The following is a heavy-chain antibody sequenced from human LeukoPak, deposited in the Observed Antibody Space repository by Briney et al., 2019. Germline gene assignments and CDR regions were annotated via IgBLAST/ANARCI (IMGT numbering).Heavy chain of an antibody. CDR2: IYYSGST. J-gene: IGHJ3*02. CDR1: GGSISSDNYY. D-gene: IGHD3-22*01. Sequence: SETLSLTCTVSGGSISSDNYYWGWIRQPPGKGLEWIGSIYYSGSTYYNPSLKSRVTISVDTSKNQFSLKLSSVTAADTAVYYCASIPYYYDSSGYQGRAFDIWGQGTMVTVSS. CDR3: ASIPYYYDSSGYQGRAFDI. V-gene: IGHV4-39*07.